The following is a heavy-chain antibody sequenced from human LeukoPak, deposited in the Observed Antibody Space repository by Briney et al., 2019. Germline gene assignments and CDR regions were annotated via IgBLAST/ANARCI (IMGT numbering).Heavy chain of an antibody. J-gene: IGHJ4*02. V-gene: IGHV3-11*01. D-gene: IGHD5-12*01. CDR3: ARSPYEPDYFDY. Sequence: XGSLXXXXAASGFTFSDYYMSWIRQAPGKGLEWVSYISSSGSTIYYADSVKGRFTISRDNAKNSLYLQMNSLRAEDTAVYYCARSPYEPDYFDYWGQGTLVTVSS. CDR1: GFTFSDYY. CDR2: ISSSGSTI.